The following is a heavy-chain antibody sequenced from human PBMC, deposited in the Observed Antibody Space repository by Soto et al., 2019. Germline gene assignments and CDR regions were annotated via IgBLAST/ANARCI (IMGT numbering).Heavy chain of an antibody. D-gene: IGHD3-22*01. CDR3: ARADYYGSSGYHLDY. Sequence: QVQVAQSGAEVKRPGASVKVSCWASGYPFTNFYIHWVRQAPGQGLEGMGIINPSGGSTAYAQKFLGRVTMTRDTSTSTVYMEVSSLRSEDTAVYYCARADYYGSSGYHLDYWGQVTLVTVSS. CDR2: INPSGGST. CDR1: GYPFTNFY. J-gene: IGHJ4*02. V-gene: IGHV1-46*01.